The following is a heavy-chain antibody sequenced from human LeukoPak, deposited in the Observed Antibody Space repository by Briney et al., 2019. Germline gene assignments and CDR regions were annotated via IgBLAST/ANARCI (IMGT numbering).Heavy chain of an antibody. CDR3: ARLGFCSSTSCYTGSLDWFDP. D-gene: IGHD2-2*02. CDR1: GGSISSHY. CDR2: IFYSGST. V-gene: IGHV4-59*11. Sequence: PSETLSLTCTVSGGSISSHYWSWIRQPAGKGLEWIGYIFYSGSTNYNPSLKSRVTISVDKSKNQFSLKLKSVTAADTAVYYCARLGFCSSTSCYTGSLDWFDPWGQGTLVTVSS. J-gene: IGHJ5*02.